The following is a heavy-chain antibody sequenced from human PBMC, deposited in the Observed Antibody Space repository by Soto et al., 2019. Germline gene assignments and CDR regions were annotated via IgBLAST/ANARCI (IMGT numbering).Heavy chain of an antibody. V-gene: IGHV4-59*01. CDR1: GASISRYS. D-gene: IGHD1-1*01. J-gene: IGHJ5*02. Sequence: SETLSLTCTVSGASISRYSWTWIRQPPEKGLEYIGYIYSSGSTNYNPSLKSRLTISVDTSKNQFSLKLTSVTAADTAVYYCARDAVGKWRFDPWGQGTLVTVSS. CDR2: IYSSGST. CDR3: ARDAVGKWRFDP.